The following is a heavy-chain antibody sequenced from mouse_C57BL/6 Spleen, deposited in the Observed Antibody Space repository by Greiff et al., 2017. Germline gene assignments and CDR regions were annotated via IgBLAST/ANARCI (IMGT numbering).Heavy chain of an antibody. J-gene: IGHJ4*01. CDR2: IYPGSGST. Sequence: QVQLKQPGAELVKPGASVKMSCKASGYTFTSYWITWVKQRPGQGLEWIGDIYPGSGSTNYNEKFKSKATLTVDTSSSTAYMQLSSLTSEDSAVYYCARFGVVAYYYAMDYWGQGTSVTVSS. D-gene: IGHD1-1*01. CDR1: GYTFTSYW. CDR3: ARFGVVAYYYAMDY. V-gene: IGHV1-55*01.